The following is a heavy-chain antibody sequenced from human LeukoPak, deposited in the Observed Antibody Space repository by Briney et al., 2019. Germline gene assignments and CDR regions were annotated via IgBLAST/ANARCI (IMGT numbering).Heavy chain of an antibody. D-gene: IGHD5-12*01. J-gene: IGHJ4*02. CDR3: ARHLYSGYVDY. CDR1: GYSFTSYW. CDR2: IYPGDSDT. Sequence: GEALQISSQGSGYSFTSYWIGWVRPMPRKGREWMGFIYPGDSDTRNSLSFQGQVTNSADKPISTAYLQWSSLKDSDTAMYYCARHLYSGYVDYWGQGTLVTVSS. V-gene: IGHV5-51*01.